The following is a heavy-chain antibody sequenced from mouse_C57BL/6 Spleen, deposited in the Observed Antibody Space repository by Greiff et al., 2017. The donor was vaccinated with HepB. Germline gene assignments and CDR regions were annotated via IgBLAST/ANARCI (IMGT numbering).Heavy chain of an antibody. CDR1: GYTFTSYW. CDR2: IDPSDSYT. J-gene: IGHJ1*03. Sequence: QVQLQQPGAELVRPGTSVKLSCKASGYTFTSYWMHWVKQRPGPGLEWIGVIDPSDSYTNYNQKFKGKATLTVDTSSSTAYMQLSSLTSEDSAVYYCARGELEQNFDVWGTGTTVTVSS. D-gene: IGHD4-1*01. CDR3: ARGELEQNFDV. V-gene: IGHV1-59*01.